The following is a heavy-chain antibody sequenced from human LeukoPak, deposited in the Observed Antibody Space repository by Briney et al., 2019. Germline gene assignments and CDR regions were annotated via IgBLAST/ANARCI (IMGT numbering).Heavy chain of an antibody. J-gene: IGHJ6*03. D-gene: IGHD5-18*01. Sequence: PSETLSLTCAVYGGSFSGYYWSWIRQPPGKGLEWIGEINHSGSANYNPSLKSRVTISVDTSKNQFSLKLSSVTAADTAVYYCARAPRGYSYGRYHYYMDVWGKGTTVTVSS. V-gene: IGHV4-34*01. CDR2: INHSGSA. CDR3: ARAPRGYSYGRYHYYMDV. CDR1: GGSFSGYY.